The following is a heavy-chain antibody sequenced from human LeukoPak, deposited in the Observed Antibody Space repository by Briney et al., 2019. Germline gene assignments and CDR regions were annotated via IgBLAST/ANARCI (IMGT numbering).Heavy chain of an antibody. Sequence: GGSLRLSCAASGFTVSSNYMSWVRQAPGKGLEWVSVIYSGGSTYYADSVKGRFTISRDNSKNTLYLQMNSLRAEDTAVYYCAREKRNYYDSSGYYQYYFDYWGQGTLVTVSS. V-gene: IGHV3-53*01. CDR1: GFTVSSNY. CDR3: AREKRNYYDSSGYYQYYFDY. J-gene: IGHJ4*02. D-gene: IGHD3-22*01. CDR2: IYSGGST.